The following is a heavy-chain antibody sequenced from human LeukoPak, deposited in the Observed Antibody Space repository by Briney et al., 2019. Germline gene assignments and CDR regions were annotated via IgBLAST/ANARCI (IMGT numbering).Heavy chain of an antibody. V-gene: IGHV3-23*01. J-gene: IGHJ4*02. CDR1: GFAFSSYA. Sequence: GGSLRLSCAASGFAFSSYAMNWVRQAPGKGLEWVSAISGGGGNTYYADSVRGRFTISRDNSKNTLYLQMNSLRAEDTALYYRAKAAPGGTPGDCWGQGTLVTVSS. D-gene: IGHD2-15*01. CDR2: ISGGGGNT. CDR3: AKAAPGGTPGDC.